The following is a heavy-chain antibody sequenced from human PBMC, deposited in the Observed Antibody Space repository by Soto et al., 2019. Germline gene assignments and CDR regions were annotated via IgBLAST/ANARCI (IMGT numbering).Heavy chain of an antibody. Sequence: EVQLVQSGAEVKKPGESLKISCKGSGYSFTNYWIAWVRQMPRKGLEWMGVIFPGDSDTRYSPSFQGQVTISADKSISTAYLQWSSLEASDTAIYYCAVSIIATPTDYWGQGTLVTVSS. CDR2: IFPGDSDT. CDR1: GYSFTNYW. J-gene: IGHJ4*02. CDR3: AVSIIATPTDY. V-gene: IGHV5-51*01. D-gene: IGHD1-20*01.